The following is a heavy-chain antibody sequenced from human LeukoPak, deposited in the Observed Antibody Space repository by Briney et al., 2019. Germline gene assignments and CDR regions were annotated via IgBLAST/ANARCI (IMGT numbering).Heavy chain of an antibody. D-gene: IGHD6-13*01. J-gene: IGHJ6*03. CDR1: GFTVSSNY. V-gene: IGHV3-66*02. Sequence: PGGSLRLSCAASGFTVSSNYMNWVRQAPGKGLEWVSVIYTGGNTYYADSVRGRFTISRDNSKNGLYLQMNSLRPEDTAIYYCAREGFTSSWLYYYYYMDVWDKGTTVTVSS. CDR3: AREGFTSSWLYYYYYMDV. CDR2: IYTGGNT.